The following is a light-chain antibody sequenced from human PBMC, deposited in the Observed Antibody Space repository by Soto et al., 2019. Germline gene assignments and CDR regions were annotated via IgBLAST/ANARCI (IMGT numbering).Light chain of an antibody. V-gene: IGKV3-20*01. Sequence: EIVFTQSPASLSVSPGETATLSCRASQRVGINLAWYQQKPGQAPRLLIYGASTRATGIPARFSGSGSGTDFTLTISRLEPEDFAVYYCQQYGSSPPWTFGQGTKVDIK. CDR1: QRVGIN. CDR3: QQYGSSPPWT. J-gene: IGKJ1*01. CDR2: GAS.